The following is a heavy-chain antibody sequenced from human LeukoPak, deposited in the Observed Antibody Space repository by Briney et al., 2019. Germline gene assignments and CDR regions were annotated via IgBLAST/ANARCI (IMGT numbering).Heavy chain of an antibody. J-gene: IGHJ4*02. D-gene: IGHD3-22*01. CDR1: GGSISSYY. Sequence: SETPSLTCTVSGGSISSYYWSWIRQPAGKGLEWIGRIYTSGSTNYNPSLKSRVTMSVDTSKNQFSLKLSSVTAADTAVYYCARASYYDSSGYSYFDYWGQGTLVTVSS. CDR2: IYTSGST. CDR3: ARASYYDSSGYSYFDY. V-gene: IGHV4-4*07.